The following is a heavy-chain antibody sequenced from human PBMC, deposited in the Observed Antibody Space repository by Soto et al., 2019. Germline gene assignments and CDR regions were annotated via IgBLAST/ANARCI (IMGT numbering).Heavy chain of an antibody. CDR1: GFTFSSYG. D-gene: IGHD1-1*01. Sequence: PGGSLRLSCAASGFTFSSYGMHWVRQAPGKGLEWVAVISYDGSNKYYADSVKGRFTISRDNSKNTLYLQMNSLRAEDTAVYYCAKDLLEFRRESNYYYYGMDVWGQGTTVTVSS. V-gene: IGHV3-30*18. CDR3: AKDLLEFRRESNYYYYGMDV. CDR2: ISYDGSNK. J-gene: IGHJ6*02.